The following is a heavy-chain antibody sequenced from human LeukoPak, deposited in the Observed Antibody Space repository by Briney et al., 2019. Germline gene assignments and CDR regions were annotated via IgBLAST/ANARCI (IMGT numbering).Heavy chain of an antibody. CDR3: SRPLVGTGYSSSWYFAY. D-gene: IGHD6-13*01. V-gene: IGHV5-51*01. CDR2: IYPGDSDT. J-gene: IGHJ4*02. Sequence: PGESLKISCKGSGYSFTSYWIAWVRQMPGKCLEWMGIIYPGDSDTRYSPSFQGQVTISADKSISTAYLQWTSLKASDTAMYYCSRPLVGTGYSSSWYFAYWGQGTQVTVSS. CDR1: GYSFTSYW.